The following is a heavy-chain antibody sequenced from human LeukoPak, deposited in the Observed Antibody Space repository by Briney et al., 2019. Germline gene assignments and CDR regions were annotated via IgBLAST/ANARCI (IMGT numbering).Heavy chain of an antibody. CDR3: ARGDPTVTTTGSGGLDI. CDR2: IKSDGSST. CDR1: GFTFRSYW. Sequence: PGGSLRLSCAASGFTFRSYWKHWVRLPPGEGVVWVSRIKSDGSSTSYADFVKGRFTISRDNAKNTLYLQMNSLRAEDTAVYYCARGDPTVTTTGSGGLDIWGQGTMVTVSS. V-gene: IGHV3-74*01. D-gene: IGHD4-17*01. J-gene: IGHJ3*02.